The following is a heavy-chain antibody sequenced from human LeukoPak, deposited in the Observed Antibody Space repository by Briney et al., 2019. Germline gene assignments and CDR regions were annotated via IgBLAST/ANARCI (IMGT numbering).Heavy chain of an antibody. CDR3: ARDFGHF. D-gene: IGHD3-10*01. V-gene: IGHV3-48*03. CDR2: ISSSGSII. CDR1: GFTFSNYK. J-gene: IGHJ4*02. Sequence: GGSLRLSCAASGFTFSNYKMNWVRQAPGKGLEWVSYISSSGSIIYYSDSVKGRFTISRDNAKNSLYLQMNSLRAEDTAVYYCARDFGHFWGQGTLVTVSS.